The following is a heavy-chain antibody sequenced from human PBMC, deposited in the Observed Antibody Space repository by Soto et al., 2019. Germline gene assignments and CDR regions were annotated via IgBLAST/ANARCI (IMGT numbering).Heavy chain of an antibody. CDR2: ISGSGGST. V-gene: IGHV3-23*01. CDR3: AKDEQWAPAGY. D-gene: IGHD6-19*01. CDR1: GFTFSSYA. J-gene: IGHJ4*02. Sequence: GGSLRLSCAASGFTFSSYAMSWVRQAPGKGLEWVSAISGSGGSTYYADSVKGRFTISRANSKNTLYLQMNSLRAEDTAVYYCAKDEQWAPAGYWGQGTLVTVSS.